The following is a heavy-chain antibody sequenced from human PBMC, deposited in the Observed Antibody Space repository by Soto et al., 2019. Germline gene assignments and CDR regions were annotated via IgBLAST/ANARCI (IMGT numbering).Heavy chain of an antibody. CDR2: ISSSGSTI. CDR3: ASRYSYGYYGMDV. Sequence: SLRLYCAASGFTFSSYEMNWVRQAPGKGLEWVSYISSSGSTIYYADSVKGRFTISRDNAKNSLYLQMNSLRAEDTAVYYCASRYSYGYYGMDVWGQGTTVTVSS. D-gene: IGHD5-18*01. CDR1: GFTFSSYE. J-gene: IGHJ6*02. V-gene: IGHV3-48*03.